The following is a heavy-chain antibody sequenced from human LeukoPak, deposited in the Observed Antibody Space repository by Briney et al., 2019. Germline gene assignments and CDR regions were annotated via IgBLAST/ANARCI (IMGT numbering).Heavy chain of an antibody. D-gene: IGHD5-24*01. CDR3: ARKRWLQLYYFDY. J-gene: IGHJ4*02. CDR1: GFSFGNYA. V-gene: IGHV3-23*01. Sequence: PGGSLRLSCAASGFSFGNYALSWVRQAPGKGPEWVSSISGSGVSTYYADPVKGRFTISRDNPKNTLYMQMNSLRAEDTAVYYCARKRWLQLYYFDYWGQGTLVTVSS. CDR2: ISGSGVST.